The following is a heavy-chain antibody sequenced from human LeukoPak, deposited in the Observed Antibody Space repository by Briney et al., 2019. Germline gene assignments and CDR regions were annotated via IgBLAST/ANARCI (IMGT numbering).Heavy chain of an antibody. CDR1: GYSFTIYG. J-gene: IGHJ4*02. D-gene: IGHD3-16*01. Sequence: GASVKVSCKASGYSFTIYGFSWVRQAPGQGLEWMGWINSNSGGTNYAQKFQGRVTMTRDTSISTAYMELSSLRSDDTAVYYCARVLVPAGGGVVDYWGQGTLVTVSS. CDR3: ARVLVPAGGGVVDY. CDR2: INSNSGGT. V-gene: IGHV1-2*02.